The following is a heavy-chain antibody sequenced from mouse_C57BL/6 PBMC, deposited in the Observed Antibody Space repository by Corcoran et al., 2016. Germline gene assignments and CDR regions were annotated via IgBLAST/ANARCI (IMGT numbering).Heavy chain of an antibody. CDR1: GYTFTTYG. V-gene: IGHV9-3*01. CDR2: INTYSGVP. Sequence: QIQLVQSGPELKKPGETVKISCKASGYTFTTYGMSWVKQAPGKGLKWMGWINTYSGVPTYADDFKGRFAFSLETSASTAYLQINNLKNEDTATYFCAKTSDGYYPFDYWGQGTTLTVSS. CDR3: AKTSDGYYPFDY. J-gene: IGHJ2*01. D-gene: IGHD2-3*01.